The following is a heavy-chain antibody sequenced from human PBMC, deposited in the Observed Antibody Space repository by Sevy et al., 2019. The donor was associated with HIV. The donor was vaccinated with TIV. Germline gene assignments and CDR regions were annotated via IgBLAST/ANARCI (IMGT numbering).Heavy chain of an antibody. D-gene: IGHD2-8*01. CDR1: GFAFYDYS. Sequence: GGSLRLSCAASGFAFYDYSMSWIGKAPGRGLGWVATLSFGCGRINYADSVKGRFTISRDNSKNSFYLQMDNLRVEDTALYYCAREGCTRPHDYWGQGTRVTVSS. CDR3: AREGCTRPHDY. CDR2: LSFGCGRI. V-gene: IGHV3-23*01. J-gene: IGHJ4*02.